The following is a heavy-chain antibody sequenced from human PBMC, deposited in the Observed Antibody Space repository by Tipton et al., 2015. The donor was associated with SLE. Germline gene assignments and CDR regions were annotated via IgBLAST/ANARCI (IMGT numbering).Heavy chain of an antibody. J-gene: IGHJ4*02. CDR2: IYYSGST. Sequence: LRLSCTVSGGSISSHYWSWIRQPPGKGLEWIGYIYYSGSTNYNPSLKSRVTISVDTSKNQFSLKLSSVTAADTAVYYCARERDYGDYVDFDYWSQGTLVTVPS. CDR1: GGSISSHY. CDR3: ARERDYGDYVDFDY. D-gene: IGHD4-17*01. V-gene: IGHV4-59*11.